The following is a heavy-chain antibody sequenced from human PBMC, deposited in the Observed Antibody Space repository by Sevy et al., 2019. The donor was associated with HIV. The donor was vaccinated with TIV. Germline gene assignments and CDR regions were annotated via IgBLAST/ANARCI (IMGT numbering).Heavy chain of an antibody. CDR2: ISGSGSRT. Sequence: GGSLRLSCAVSGFSFDSYGMTWVRQAPGKGLEWVSGISGSGSRTYYADSVKGRFIISRDNSKNTLDLQMNSLRSECTAIYYCARGGGGHYDPDEIGYYFYYYNMDVWGKGTTVTVSS. V-gene: IGHV3-23*01. J-gene: IGHJ6*03. CDR1: GFSFDSYG. CDR3: ARGGGGHYDPDEIGYYFYYYNMDV. D-gene: IGHD3-22*01.